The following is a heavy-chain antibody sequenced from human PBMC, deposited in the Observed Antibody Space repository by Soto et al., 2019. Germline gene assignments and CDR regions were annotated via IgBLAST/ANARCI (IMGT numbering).Heavy chain of an antibody. Sequence: GGSLRLSCAASGFTFSSYGMHWVRQAPGKGLEWVAVISYDGSNKYYADSVKGRFTISRDHSKNTLYLQMNSLRAEDTAVYYCAKDARYCTNGVCYSSYYGMDVWVQWTTVTVSS. CDR3: AKDARYCTNGVCYSSYYGMDV. CDR1: GFTFSSYG. V-gene: IGHV3-30*18. J-gene: IGHJ6*02. CDR2: ISYDGSNK. D-gene: IGHD2-8*01.